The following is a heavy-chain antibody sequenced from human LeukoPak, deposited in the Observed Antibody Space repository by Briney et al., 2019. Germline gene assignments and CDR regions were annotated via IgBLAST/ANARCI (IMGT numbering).Heavy chain of an antibody. Sequence: SETLSLTCTVSGGSIRSATDYWGWIRQPPGKGLEWMGSIFPSGNTYYNPSLKSRLTISGDTSKNQLSLNLSSATAADTAVYYCGRLLYNRAKISGSYYNPYLAPMNYWGHGTLVTVSS. D-gene: IGHD3-10*01. CDR2: IFPSGNT. V-gene: IGHV4-39*01. CDR1: GGSIRSATDY. J-gene: IGHJ4*01. CDR3: GRLLYNRAKISGSYYNPYLAPMNY.